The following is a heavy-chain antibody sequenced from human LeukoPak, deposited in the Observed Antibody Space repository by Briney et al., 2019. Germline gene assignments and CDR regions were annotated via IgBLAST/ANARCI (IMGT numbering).Heavy chain of an antibody. D-gene: IGHD2-15*01. Sequence: GGSLRLSCSASGFPFSSYAMHWVRQAPGKGLEYVSAISDSGGSTYYADSVKGRFTISRGNSKNTLYLQMSSLRAEDTAVYLCVRGYSFGPYGMDVWGQGTTVTVSS. CDR2: ISDSGGST. V-gene: IGHV3-64D*09. CDR1: GFPFSSYA. J-gene: IGHJ6*02. CDR3: VRGYSFGPYGMDV.